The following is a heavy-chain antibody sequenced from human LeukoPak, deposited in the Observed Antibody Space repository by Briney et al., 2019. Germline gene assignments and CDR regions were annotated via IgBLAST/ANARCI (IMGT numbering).Heavy chain of an antibody. J-gene: IGHJ3*02. D-gene: IGHD2-15*01. CDR3: ARRGAGYCSGGSCYSEAFDI. Sequence: PSETLSLTCAVSGASISTSTFYWGWIRQPPGKGLEWIGNIYYSGSTYYNPSLKSRVTISVGTSKNQFSLNLNSVTAAETAIYYCARRGAGYCSGGSCYSEAFDIWGQGTMVTVSS. V-gene: IGHV4-39*01. CDR2: IYYSGST. CDR1: GASISTSTFY.